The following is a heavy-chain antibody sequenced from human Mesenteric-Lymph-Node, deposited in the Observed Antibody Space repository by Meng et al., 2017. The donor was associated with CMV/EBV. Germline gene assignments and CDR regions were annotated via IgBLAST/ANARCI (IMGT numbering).Heavy chain of an antibody. D-gene: IGHD6-19*01. V-gene: IGHV4-4*02. J-gene: IGHJ4*02. Sequence: LTCPVSGGSISSSTWWSWVRQPPGKGLEWIGEVYHSGTTNYNPSLKSRVTISVDKSKNQFSLKLSSVTAADTAVYYCARYSSGWYDYWGQGTLVTVSS. CDR1: GGSISSSTW. CDR3: ARYSSGWYDY. CDR2: VYHSGTT.